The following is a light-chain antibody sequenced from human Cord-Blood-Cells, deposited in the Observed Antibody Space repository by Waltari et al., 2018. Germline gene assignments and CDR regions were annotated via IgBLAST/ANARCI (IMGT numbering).Light chain of an antibody. J-gene: IGLJ3*02. CDR3: SSYTSSSTWV. Sequence: QSALTQPASVSGSPGQSITISCTGTSSDVGGYNYVYWYQQHPGKAPKLMIYDVSNRPSGVSNRFSGYKSGNTASLTISGLQAEDEADYYCSSYTSSSTWVFGGGTKLTVL. V-gene: IGLV2-14*03. CDR2: DVS. CDR1: SSDVGGYNY.